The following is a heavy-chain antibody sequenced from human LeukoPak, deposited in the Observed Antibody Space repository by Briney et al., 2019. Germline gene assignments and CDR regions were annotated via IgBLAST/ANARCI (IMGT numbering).Heavy chain of an antibody. V-gene: IGHV1-8*01. CDR1: GYTFTSYE. CDR2: MNPNSGNT. J-gene: IGHJ4*02. D-gene: IGHD3-10*01. Sequence: GASVRVSSKASGYTFTSYEINWVRQATGEGREWMGWMNPNSGNTGYAQKLQGRVTMTRNTSISTAYMELSSLRSEDTAVYYCARGWVYYYGSGSHYYFDYWGQGTLVTVSS. CDR3: ARGWVYYYGSGSHYYFDY.